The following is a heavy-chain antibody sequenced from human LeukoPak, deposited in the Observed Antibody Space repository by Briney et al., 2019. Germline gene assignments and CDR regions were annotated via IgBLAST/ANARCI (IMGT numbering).Heavy chain of an antibody. D-gene: IGHD2-2*02. Sequence: GGSLRLSCAASGFTFSSYEMNWVRQAPGKGLEWVSSISSSSSYIYYADSVKGRFTISRDNAKNSLYLQMNSLRAEDTAVYYCARDGVVVPAAILDPWGQGTLVTVSS. CDR1: GFTFSSYE. J-gene: IGHJ5*02. CDR3: ARDGVVVPAAILDP. V-gene: IGHV3-21*01. CDR2: ISSSSSYI.